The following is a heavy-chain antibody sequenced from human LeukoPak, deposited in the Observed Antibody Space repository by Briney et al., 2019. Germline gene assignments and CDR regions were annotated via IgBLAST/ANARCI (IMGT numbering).Heavy chain of an antibody. J-gene: IGHJ1*01. CDR1: GDSISSDY. Sequence: SETLSLTCNVSGDSISSDYWSWIRQPPGKGLEWIGHIYYSGSTNYNPSLKSRVTISVDASKNHFSLKVSSVTAADTAVYYCAKQYSSDWNGLAEYFQHWGQGTLLTVSS. CDR3: AKQYSSDWNGLAEYFQH. V-gene: IGHV4-59*01. CDR2: IYYSGST. D-gene: IGHD6-19*01.